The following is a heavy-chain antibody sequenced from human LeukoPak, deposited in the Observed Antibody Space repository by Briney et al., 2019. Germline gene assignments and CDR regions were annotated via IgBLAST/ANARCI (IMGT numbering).Heavy chain of an antibody. V-gene: IGHV3-30*18. CDR2: ISYDGSNK. CDR1: GFTFSSYG. J-gene: IGHJ4*02. CDR3: AKDYATVTYFDY. Sequence: PGGSLRLSCAASGFTFSSYGMHWVRQAPGKGLEWVAVISYDGSNKYYADSVKGRFTISRDNSKNTLYLQMNGLRAEDTAVYYCAKDYATVTYFDYWGQGTLVTVSS. D-gene: IGHD4-17*01.